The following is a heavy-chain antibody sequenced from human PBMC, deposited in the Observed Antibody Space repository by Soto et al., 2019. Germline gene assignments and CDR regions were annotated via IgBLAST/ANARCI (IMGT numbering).Heavy chain of an antibody. Sequence: QVQLQESGPGLVKPSWTLSLTCAVSGGSISSSNWWTWVRQVPGKGLEWIGEIYHDGSTNYNPSLKSRVTMSVDKSKNHFSLNLNSVTAADTAVYFCARAQGDVWGQGTTVTVSS. V-gene: IGHV4-4*02. J-gene: IGHJ6*02. CDR3: ARAQGDV. CDR1: GGSISSSNW. CDR2: IYHDGST.